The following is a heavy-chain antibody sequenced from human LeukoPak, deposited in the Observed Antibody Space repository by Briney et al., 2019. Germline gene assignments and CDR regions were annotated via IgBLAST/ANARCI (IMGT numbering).Heavy chain of an antibody. Sequence: GGSLRLSCVASGFPFKGYWMTWVRQSPGKGLDWVANIKPDGSETNDLDSVKGRFTISRDNARDSLFLEMNNLRVDDTDVYYCARDGGELWPLDEWGQGILVTVSS. V-gene: IGHV3-7*01. CDR1: GFPFKGYW. D-gene: IGHD3-10*01. CDR2: IKPDGSET. CDR3: ARDGGELWPLDE. J-gene: IGHJ4*02.